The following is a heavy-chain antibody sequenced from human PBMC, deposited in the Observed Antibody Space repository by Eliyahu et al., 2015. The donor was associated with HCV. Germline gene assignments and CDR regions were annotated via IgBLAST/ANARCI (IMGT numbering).Heavy chain of an antibody. V-gene: IGHV3-9*01. CDR2: ISWNSGSI. Sequence: EVQLVESGGGLVQPGRSLRLSCAASGFTFDDYAMHWVRQAPGKGLEWVSGISWNSGSIGYADSVKGRFTISRDNAKNSLYLQMNSLRAEDTALYYCAKDPGITVVGYFDLWGRGTLVTVSS. J-gene: IGHJ2*01. CDR3: AKDPGITVVGYFDL. CDR1: GFTFDDYA. D-gene: IGHD1-20*01.